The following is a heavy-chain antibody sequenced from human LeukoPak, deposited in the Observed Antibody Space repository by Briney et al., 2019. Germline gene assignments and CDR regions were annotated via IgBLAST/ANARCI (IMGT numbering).Heavy chain of an antibody. CDR3: AKSRAGWPADY. J-gene: IGHJ4*02. CDR1: GFTFSSYW. Sequence: GSLRLSCAASGFTFSSYWMSWVRQAPGKGLEWVANIKQDGSEKYYVDSVKGRFTISRDNAKNSLYLQMNSLRAEDTAVYYCAKSRAGWPADYWGQGTLVTVSS. V-gene: IGHV3-7*03. CDR2: IKQDGSEK. D-gene: IGHD2-15*01.